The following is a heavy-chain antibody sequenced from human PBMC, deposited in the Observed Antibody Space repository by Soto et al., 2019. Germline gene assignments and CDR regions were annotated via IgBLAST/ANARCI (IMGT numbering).Heavy chain of an antibody. CDR2: IYYSGST. V-gene: IGHV4-59*01. Sequence: PSETLSLTCTVSGGSISSYYWSWIRQPPGKGLEWIGYIYYSGSTNYNPSLKSRATISVDTSKNQFSLKLSSVTAADTAVYYCARVGVGYYYDSSGYLVSGAFDIWGQGTMVTVSS. J-gene: IGHJ3*02. D-gene: IGHD3-22*01. CDR1: GGSISSYY. CDR3: ARVGVGYYYDSSGYLVSGAFDI.